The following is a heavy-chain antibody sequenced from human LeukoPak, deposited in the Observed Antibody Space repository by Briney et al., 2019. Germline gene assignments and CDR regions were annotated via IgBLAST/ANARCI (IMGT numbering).Heavy chain of an antibody. Sequence: PGGSLRLSCAASGFTFSSYDMHWVRQATGKGLEWVSAMGTAGDTYYPGSVKGRFTISRENAKNSLYLQMNSLRAGDTAVYYCARAVYDSSGYDYDAFDIWGQGTMVTVSS. CDR3: ARAVYDSSGYDYDAFDI. V-gene: IGHV3-13*01. D-gene: IGHD3-22*01. J-gene: IGHJ3*02. CDR2: MGTAGDT. CDR1: GFTFSSYD.